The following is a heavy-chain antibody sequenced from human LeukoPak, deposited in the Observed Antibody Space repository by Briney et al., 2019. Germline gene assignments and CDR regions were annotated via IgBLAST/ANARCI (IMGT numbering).Heavy chain of an antibody. D-gene: IGHD6-19*01. V-gene: IGHV4-61*02. CDR2: IYSSGNS. Sequence: PSQTLSLTCTVSGASISSDSYYWSWIRQPAGKGLEWIGRIYSSGNSKYNPALMSRVTISLDTSKNQLSLNLSSVTAADTAVYYCARDMTGSGWNDAFDIWGQGTVVTVSS. CDR3: ARDMTGSGWNDAFDI. J-gene: IGHJ3*02. CDR1: GASISSDSYY.